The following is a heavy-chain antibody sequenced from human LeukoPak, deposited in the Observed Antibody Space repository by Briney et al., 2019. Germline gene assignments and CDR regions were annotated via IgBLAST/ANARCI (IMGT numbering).Heavy chain of an antibody. J-gene: IGHJ3*02. CDR3: ARSNYAGRFDTFDI. Sequence: SETLSLTCIVSGASISSHYWTWIRQPPGKGLEWIGYIYDSEITSYNPSLKSRVTISADTSRKQFSLRLRSVTAADTAVYYCARSNYAGRFDTFDIWGQGTMVTFSS. D-gene: IGHD1-7*01. V-gene: IGHV4-59*11. CDR1: GASISSHY. CDR2: IYDSEIT.